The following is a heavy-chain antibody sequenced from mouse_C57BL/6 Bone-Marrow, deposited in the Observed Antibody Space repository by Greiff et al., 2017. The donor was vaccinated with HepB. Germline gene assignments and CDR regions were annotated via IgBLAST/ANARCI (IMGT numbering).Heavy chain of an antibody. CDR2: INPNNGGT. CDR1: GYTFTDYN. J-gene: IGHJ2*01. D-gene: IGHD2-3*01. CDR3: ASFDGYYLDY. Sequence: VQLQQSGPELVKPGASVKMSCKASGYTFTDYNMHWVKQSHGKSLEWIGYINPNNGGTSYNQKFKSKATLTVDKSSSTAYMQLSSLTSEDSAVYYCASFDGYYLDYWGQGSTLTVSS. V-gene: IGHV1-22*01.